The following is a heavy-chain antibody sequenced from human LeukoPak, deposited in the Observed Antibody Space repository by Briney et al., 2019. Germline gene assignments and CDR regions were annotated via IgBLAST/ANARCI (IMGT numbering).Heavy chain of an antibody. J-gene: IGHJ4*02. CDR1: GGSISSSSYY. D-gene: IGHD2-15*01. CDR2: IYYSGST. Sequence: SETLSLTCTVSGGSISSSSYYWGWIRQPPGKGLEWIGSIYYSGSTYYNPSLKSRVTISVDTSKNQFSLKLSSVTAADTAVYYCARLPLYCSGGSCYSGAFDYWGQGTLVTVSS. V-gene: IGHV4-39*01. CDR3: ARLPLYCSGGSCYSGAFDY.